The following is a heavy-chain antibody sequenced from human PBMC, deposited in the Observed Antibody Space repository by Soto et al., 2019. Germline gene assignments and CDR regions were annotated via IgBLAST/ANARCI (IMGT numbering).Heavy chain of an antibody. Sequence: GGSLRLSCAASVFTFHTYAMTWVRQPPAGRLEWVSSLRGSGDSTYYADSVKGRLTISRDNPKNTLYLQMNSMRAEDTAVYYCAKDGVNWGWGGHGMDVWGQGT. CDR3: AKDGVNWGWGGHGMDV. CDR2: LRGSGDST. CDR1: VFTFHTYA. V-gene: IGHV3-23*01. D-gene: IGHD7-27*01. J-gene: IGHJ6*02.